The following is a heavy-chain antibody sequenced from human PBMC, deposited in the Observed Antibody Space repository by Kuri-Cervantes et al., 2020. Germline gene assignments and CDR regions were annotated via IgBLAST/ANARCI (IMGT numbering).Heavy chain of an antibody. J-gene: IGHJ4*02. D-gene: IGHD4-17*01. Sequence: SVKVSCKASGGTFSSYAISWVRQAPGQGPEWMGGIIPIFGTANYAQKFQGRVTITADKSTSTAYMELGSLRSEDTAVYYCARHDGDHGLNYFDYWGQGTLVTVSS. V-gene: IGHV1-69*06. CDR2: IIPIFGTA. CDR1: GGTFSSYA. CDR3: ARHDGDHGLNYFDY.